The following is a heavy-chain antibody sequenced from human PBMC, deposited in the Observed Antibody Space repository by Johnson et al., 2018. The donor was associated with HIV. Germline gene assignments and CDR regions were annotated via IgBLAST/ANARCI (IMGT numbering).Heavy chain of an antibody. CDR1: GFTFNDYG. Sequence: QVQVVESGGGVVQPGRSLRLSCAASGFTFNDYGMHWVRQAPGKGLEWVADIKCDGREKYYVDSVKGQLTISRDNAKNSLYLQMNSLRAEDTAVYYCARTRKYTSGPPGAFDFWGQGTMVTVSS. J-gene: IGHJ3*01. CDR2: IKCDGREK. V-gene: IGHV3-33*08. CDR3: ARTRKYTSGPPGAFDF. D-gene: IGHD3-22*01.